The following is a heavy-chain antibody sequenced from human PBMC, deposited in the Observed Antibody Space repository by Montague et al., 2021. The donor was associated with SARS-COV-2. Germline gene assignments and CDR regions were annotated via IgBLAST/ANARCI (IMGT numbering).Heavy chain of an antibody. V-gene: IGHV4-38-2*02. D-gene: IGHD3-3*01. CDR1: GFSISSGYY. J-gene: IGHJ4*02. Sequence: SDTLSLTRSLSGFSISSGYYWGWIRQTPGKGLEWIGSRYQNGATYYSPSLKRPVTILLDASKNQFSLSLTSVTAADTAVYYCARSGVGIFDFSYFDSWGQGSLVIVSS. CDR3: ARSGVGIFDFSYFDS. CDR2: RYQNGAT.